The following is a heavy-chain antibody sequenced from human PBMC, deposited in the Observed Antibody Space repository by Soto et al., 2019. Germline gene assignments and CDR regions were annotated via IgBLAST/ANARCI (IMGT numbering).Heavy chain of an antibody. V-gene: IGHV3-66*04. J-gene: IGHJ4*02. D-gene: IGHD2-15*01. CDR2: IYSGGST. Sequence: LRHHCAAAEVTGTSYYMSCVSQNTGKGLEWVSVIYSGGSTYYADSVKGRFTISRDNSKNTLYLQMNTLRAEDTAVYYCTRPSPHCSGGSCYRIDYQGQGTLVTVSS. CDR1: EVTGTSYY. CDR3: TRPSPHCSGGSCYRIDY.